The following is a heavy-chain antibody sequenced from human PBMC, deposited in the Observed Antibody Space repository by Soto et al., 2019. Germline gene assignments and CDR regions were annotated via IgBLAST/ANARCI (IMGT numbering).Heavy chain of an antibody. CDR1: GGSFSGYY. CDR2: ISHSGTT. J-gene: IGHJ3*02. Sequence: PSETLSLTCAVYGGSFSGYYWTWIRQTPGKGLEWIGEISHSGTTNYKPSLKSRVTISADPSKKQFSLNLTSVTAADSGVYYCAIGGCSSFYCFTRWALDIWGQGTVVTVSS. V-gene: IGHV4-34*01. D-gene: IGHD2-2*01. CDR3: AIGGCSSFYCFTRWALDI.